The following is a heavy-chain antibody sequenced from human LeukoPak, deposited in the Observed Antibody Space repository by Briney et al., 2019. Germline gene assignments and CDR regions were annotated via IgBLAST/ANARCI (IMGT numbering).Heavy chain of an antibody. CDR3: ARASTTVPNLLDH. CDR1: GFTFSTYW. Sequence: GGSLRLSCAASGFTFSTYWMHWVPQAPGKGLVCVARIKGDGSSTIYADSVKGRFTISRDNSKNTLYLQTSSLRAEDTAVYYCARASTTVPNLLDHWGRGTLVTVSS. J-gene: IGHJ4*02. V-gene: IGHV3-74*01. D-gene: IGHD4-17*01. CDR2: IKGDGSST.